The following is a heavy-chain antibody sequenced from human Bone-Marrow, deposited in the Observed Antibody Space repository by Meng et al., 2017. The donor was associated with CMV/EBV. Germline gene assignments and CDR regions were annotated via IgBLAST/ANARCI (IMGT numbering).Heavy chain of an antibody. V-gene: IGHV3-48*03. J-gene: IGHJ4*02. Sequence: GESLKISCVGTGFIFSNYDMNWVRQAPGKGLEWISDISSSAVNIHYADSVKGRFSISRYNARNSLFLQMNSLTVGDTAVYYCARSNYIVVVPAAIPYFDYWGQGTLVTVSS. D-gene: IGHD2-2*02. CDR3: ARSNYIVVVPAAIPYFDY. CDR2: ISSSAVNI. CDR1: GFIFSNYD.